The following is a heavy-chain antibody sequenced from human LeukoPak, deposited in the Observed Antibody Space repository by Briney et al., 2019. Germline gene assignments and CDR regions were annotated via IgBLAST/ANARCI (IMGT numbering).Heavy chain of an antibody. CDR3: TTDQYYDSSGYFPDFDY. Sequence: GGSLRLSCAASGFTFSNAWMSWVRQAPGKGLEWVGRIKSKTDGGTTDYAAPVKGRFTISRDDSKNTLYLQMNSLKTEDTAVYYCTTDQYYDSSGYFPDFDYWGQGTLVTVSS. V-gene: IGHV3-15*01. CDR1: GFTFSNAW. CDR2: IKSKTDGGTT. J-gene: IGHJ4*02. D-gene: IGHD3-22*01.